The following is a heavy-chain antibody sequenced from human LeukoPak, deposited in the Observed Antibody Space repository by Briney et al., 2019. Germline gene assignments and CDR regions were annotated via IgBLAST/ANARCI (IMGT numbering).Heavy chain of an antibody. J-gene: IGHJ4*02. CDR1: GFTFNNYA. CDR3: AQWSRYFDY. D-gene: IGHD1-26*01. Sequence: GGSLRLSCVASGFTFNNYAMTWVRQAPGKGLEWVTAISGSGYSTYYADSVKGRFTISRDNSKNTLYLQMNSLRAEDTALYFCAQWSRYFDYWGQGTLVTVSS. CDR2: ISGSGYST. V-gene: IGHV3-23*01.